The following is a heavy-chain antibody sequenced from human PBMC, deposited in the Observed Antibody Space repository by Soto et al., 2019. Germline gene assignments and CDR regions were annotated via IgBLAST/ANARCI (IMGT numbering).Heavy chain of an antibody. CDR1: GFTFSSYA. D-gene: IGHD3-10*01. J-gene: IGHJ4*02. CDR2: ISGSGGST. V-gene: IGHV3-23*01. Sequence: GGSLRLSCAASGFTFSSYAMSWVRQAPGKGLEWVSAISGSGGSTYYADSGKGRFTISRDNSKNTLYLQMNSLKAEDTAVYYCAKSFRLLYYFDYWGQGTLVTVSS. CDR3: AKSFRLLYYFDY.